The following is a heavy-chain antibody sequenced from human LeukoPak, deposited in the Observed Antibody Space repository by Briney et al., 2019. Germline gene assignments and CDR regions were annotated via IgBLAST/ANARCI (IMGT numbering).Heavy chain of an antibody. CDR1: GGSFSGYY. J-gene: IGHJ4*02. V-gene: IGHV4-34*01. CDR3: ARSSRIAAAGFFFDY. CDR2: INHSGST. D-gene: IGHD6-13*01. Sequence: SETLSLTCAVYGGSFSGYYWSWIRQPPGKGLEWIGEINHSGSTNYNTSLKSRVTISVDTSKNQFSLKLSSVTAADTAVYYCARSSRIAAAGFFFDYWGQGTLVTVSS.